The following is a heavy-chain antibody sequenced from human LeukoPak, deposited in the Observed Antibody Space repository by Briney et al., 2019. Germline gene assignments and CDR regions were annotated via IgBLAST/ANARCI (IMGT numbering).Heavy chain of an antibody. CDR3: ARVITAGSYYCDT. V-gene: IGHV4-4*02. CDR1: GGPISSSNW. Sequence: SETLSLTCAVSGGPISSSNWWSWIRQPPGKGLEWIGEIYHSGSTNYNPSLKSRVTISVDTSKNQFSLRVNSVTATDTAVYYCARVITAGSYYCDTWGQGTLVTVSS. CDR2: IYHSGST. D-gene: IGHD1-14*01. J-gene: IGHJ4*02.